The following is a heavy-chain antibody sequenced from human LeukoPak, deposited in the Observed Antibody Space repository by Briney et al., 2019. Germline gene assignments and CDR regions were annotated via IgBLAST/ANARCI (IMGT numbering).Heavy chain of an antibody. J-gene: IGHJ4*02. D-gene: IGHD6-13*01. V-gene: IGHV4-59*08. CDR3: ASRHSSSWSTDF. Sequence: SETLSLTCSASGGSISSDYWNWIRQPPGKGLEWIGYIYYTGSTNYNPSLKSRVTISVDTSKKQFSLKLNSVTAADTAVYYCASRHSSSWSTDFWGQGPLVTVSS. CDR2: IYYTGST. CDR1: GGSISSDY.